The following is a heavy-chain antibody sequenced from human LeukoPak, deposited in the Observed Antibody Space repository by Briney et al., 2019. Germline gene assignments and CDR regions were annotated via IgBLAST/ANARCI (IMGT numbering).Heavy chain of an antibody. V-gene: IGHV4-34*01. CDR2: INHSGST. D-gene: IGHD6-13*01. J-gene: IGHJ6*02. CDR1: GGSFSGYY. Sequence: KASETLSLTCAVYGGSFSGYYWSWIRQPPGKGLEWIGEINHSGSTNYNPSLKSRVTISVDTSKNQFSLKLSSVTAADTAVYYCARGYSSSWCFYYYGMDVWGQGTTVTVSS. CDR3: ARGYSSSWCFYYYGMDV.